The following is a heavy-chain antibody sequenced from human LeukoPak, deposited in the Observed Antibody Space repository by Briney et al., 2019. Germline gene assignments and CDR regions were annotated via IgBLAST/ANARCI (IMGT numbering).Heavy chain of an antibody. CDR2: IYYSGST. Sequence: PSETLSLTCSVSGGSVSSSFWSWIRQPPGKGLEWIGHIYYSGSTNYSPSLKSRVTMSVDTSKSQFSLKLSSVTAADTAVYYCARHDVGATRFDYWGQGTLVTVSS. V-gene: IGHV4-59*08. D-gene: IGHD1-26*01. CDR3: ARHDVGATRFDY. J-gene: IGHJ4*02. CDR1: GGSVSSSF.